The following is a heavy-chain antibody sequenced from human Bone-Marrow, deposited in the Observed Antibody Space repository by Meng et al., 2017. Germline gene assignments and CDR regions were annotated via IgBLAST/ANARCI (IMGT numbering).Heavy chain of an antibody. J-gene: IGHJ4*02. CDR1: GFTFSSYE. CDR3: ASRINYYDSSGRGY. Sequence: GTLSLTCAASGFTFSSYEMNWVRQAPGKGLEWVSSISSSSSYIYYADSVKGRFTISRDNAKNSLYLQMNSLRAEDTAVYYCASRINYYDSSGRGYWGQGTLVTVSS. V-gene: IGHV3-21*01. CDR2: ISSSSSYI. D-gene: IGHD3-22*01.